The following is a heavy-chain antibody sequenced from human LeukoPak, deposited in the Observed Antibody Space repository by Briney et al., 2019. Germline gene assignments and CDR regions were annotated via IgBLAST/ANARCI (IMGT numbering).Heavy chain of an antibody. CDR3: AKDDNYYESSGYPVAAY. J-gene: IGHJ4*02. D-gene: IGHD3-22*01. Sequence: GGSLRLSCAASGFTFSSYAMSWVRQAPGKGLEWVSAISGSGGSADYTDSVKGRFTISRDNSKNTLFLQMNSLRVEDTAVYYCAKDDNYYESSGYPVAAYWGQGTLVTVSS. CDR2: ISGSGGSA. V-gene: IGHV3-23*01. CDR1: GFTFSSYA.